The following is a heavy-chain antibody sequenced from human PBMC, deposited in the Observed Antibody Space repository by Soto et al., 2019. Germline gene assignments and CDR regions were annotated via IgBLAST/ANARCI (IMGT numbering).Heavy chain of an antibody. CDR2: IIPIFGTT. J-gene: IGHJ6*02. V-gene: IGHV1-69*06. Sequence: QVQLVQSGAEVKKPGSSVKVSCKASGGTFSSYAISWVRQAPGQGLEWMGGIIPIFGTTNYAQKFQGRVTVTADKSTSTASMELSSLRSDDTAVYYCARCRFLEWLLYYYYYAMAVWGQGNTVTVS. CDR1: GGTFSSYA. CDR3: ARCRFLEWLLYYYYYAMAV. D-gene: IGHD3-3*01.